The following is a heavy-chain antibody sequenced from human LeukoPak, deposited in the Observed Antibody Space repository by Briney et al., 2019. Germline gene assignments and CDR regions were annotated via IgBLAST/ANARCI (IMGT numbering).Heavy chain of an antibody. D-gene: IGHD1-26*01. V-gene: IGHV3-7*04. Sequence: PGGSLRLSCAASGFAFSSYWMSWVRQAPGKGLEWVANINQGGSEKYYVDSVKGRFTISRDNAKNSLYLQMSSLRAEDTAIYYCSRDHIVGPYNFDYWGLGTLVTVSS. CDR1: GFAFSSYW. CDR2: INQGGSEK. CDR3: SRDHIVGPYNFDY. J-gene: IGHJ4*02.